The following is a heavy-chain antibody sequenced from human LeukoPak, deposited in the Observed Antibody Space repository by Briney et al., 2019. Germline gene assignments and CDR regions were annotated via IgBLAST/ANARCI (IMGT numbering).Heavy chain of an antibody. D-gene: IGHD3-3*01. J-gene: IGHJ1*01. CDR1: GGSFSGYY. CDR3: ARRPSDFWSGYQKQYFQH. CDR2: INHSGST. V-gene: IGHV4-34*01. Sequence: NPSETLSLTCAVYGGSFSGYYRSWIRQPPGKGLEWIGEINHSGSTNYNPSLKSRVTISVDTSKNQFSLKLSSVTAADTAVYYCARRPSDFWSGYQKQYFQHWGQGTLVTVSS.